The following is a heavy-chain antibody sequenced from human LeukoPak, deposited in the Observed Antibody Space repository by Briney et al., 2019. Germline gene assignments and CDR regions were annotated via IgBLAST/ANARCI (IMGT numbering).Heavy chain of an antibody. Sequence: GGSLRLSCAASGFTFSSYEMNWVRQAPGKGLEWVSHISSSGSTIYYADSVKGRFTISRDNSRQTLFLQMSSLRVEDTATYYCAKGQELDDGVFDSWGQGTLVTVSS. CDR3: AKGQELDDGVFDS. CDR1: GFTFSSYE. CDR2: ISSSGSTI. D-gene: IGHD1-1*01. J-gene: IGHJ4*02. V-gene: IGHV3-48*03.